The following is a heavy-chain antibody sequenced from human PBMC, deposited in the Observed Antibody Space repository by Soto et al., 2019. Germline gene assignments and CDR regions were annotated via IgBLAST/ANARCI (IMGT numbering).Heavy chain of an antibody. D-gene: IGHD3-22*01. CDR2: IDPTDSYT. CDR1: GYSFTTYW. V-gene: IGHV5-10-1*01. Sequence: ESLKISCQASGYSFTTYWISWVRQMPGKGLECMGRIDPTDSYTDYGPSFEGHVTMSVDRSINTAYLEWSSLKASDSAMYYCARLTLAQDSSGYHIFDYWGRGTLVTVSS. CDR3: ARLTLAQDSSGYHIFDY. J-gene: IGHJ4*02.